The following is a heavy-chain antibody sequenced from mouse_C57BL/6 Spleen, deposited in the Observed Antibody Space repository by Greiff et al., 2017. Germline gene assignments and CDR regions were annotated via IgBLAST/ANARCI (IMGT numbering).Heavy chain of an antibody. CDR3: ARGTGTDAMDY. V-gene: IGHV1-19*01. D-gene: IGHD4-1*01. J-gene: IGHJ4*01. Sequence: VQLQQSGPVLVKPGASVKMSCKASGYTFTDYYMNWVKQSHGKSLEWIGVINPYNGGTSYKQKFKGKATLTVDKASSTAYMELNSLTSEDSAVYYCARGTGTDAMDYWGQGTSVTVSS. CDR2: INPYNGGT. CDR1: GYTFTDYY.